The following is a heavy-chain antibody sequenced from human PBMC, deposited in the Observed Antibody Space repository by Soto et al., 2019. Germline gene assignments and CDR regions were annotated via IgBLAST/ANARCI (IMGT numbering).Heavy chain of an antibody. J-gene: IGHJ6*03. CDR3: ARDATYSGYDLTYYYYMDV. CDR2: IYSGGST. Sequence: EVQLVESGGGLVQPGGSLRLSCAASGFTVSSNYMSWVRQAPGKGLEWVSVIYSGGSTYYADSVKGRFTISRDNSKNTLYLQMNSLRAEDTAVYYCARDATYSGYDLTYYYYMDVWGKGTTVTVSS. V-gene: IGHV3-66*01. CDR1: GFTVSSNY. D-gene: IGHD5-12*01.